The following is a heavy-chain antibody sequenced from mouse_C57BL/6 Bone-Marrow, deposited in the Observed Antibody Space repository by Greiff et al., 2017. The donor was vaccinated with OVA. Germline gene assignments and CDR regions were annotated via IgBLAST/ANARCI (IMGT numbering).Heavy chain of an antibody. Sequence: QVQLQQSGAELARPGASVKLSCTASGYTFTSYGISWVKQRTGQGLEWIGEIYPRSGNTYYNEKFKGKATLTADKSSSTAYMELRSLTSEDSAVYFCARGGTLWHFDYWGQGTTLTVSS. V-gene: IGHV1-81*01. CDR2: IYPRSGNT. J-gene: IGHJ2*01. CDR1: GYTFTSYG. D-gene: IGHD1-1*02. CDR3: ARGGTLWHFDY.